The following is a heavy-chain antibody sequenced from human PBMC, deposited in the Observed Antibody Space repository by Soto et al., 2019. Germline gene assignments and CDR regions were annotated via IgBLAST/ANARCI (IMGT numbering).Heavy chain of an antibody. D-gene: IGHD5-12*01. CDR3: ATNIVATPGPYDF. CDR1: GFTVSSNY. J-gene: IGHJ4*02. Sequence: PGGSLRLSCVASGFTVSSNYMSWVRQAPGKGLEWVSIIYSGGSTYYADSVKGRFTISRDNSNNTLYLQMNTLRAEDTAVYYCATNIVATPGPYDFWGQGILVTVSS. V-gene: IGHV3-66*01. CDR2: IYSGGST.